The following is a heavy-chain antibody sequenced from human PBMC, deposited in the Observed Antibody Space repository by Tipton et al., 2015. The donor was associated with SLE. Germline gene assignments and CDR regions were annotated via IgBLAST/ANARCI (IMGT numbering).Heavy chain of an antibody. CDR3: ARDSCGSRSCFDY. CDR2: IQSDGSIE. Sequence: SLRLSCAASRFSFRNYGMHWVRQAPGKGPEWVAAIQSDGSIEYYIDSVKGRFTISRDDSKSTLYLQMNSLRVEDAAVYYCARDSCGSRSCFDYWGQGTLVTVSS. V-gene: IGHV3-33*01. D-gene: IGHD2-2*01. CDR1: RFSFRNYG. J-gene: IGHJ4*01.